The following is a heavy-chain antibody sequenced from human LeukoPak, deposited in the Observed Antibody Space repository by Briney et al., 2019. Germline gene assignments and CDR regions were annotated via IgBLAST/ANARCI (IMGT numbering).Heavy chain of an antibody. CDR2: IYPGDSDT. Sequence: GESLKISCKVSGYNFTTYWIGWVRQLPGKGLEWMGIIYPGDSDTSYSPSFQGQVTISADKSISTAYLQWSSLKASDTAMYYCARHFLGELPDMDVWGQGTTVTVSS. CDR3: ARHFLGELPDMDV. J-gene: IGHJ6*02. V-gene: IGHV5-51*01. D-gene: IGHD1-26*01. CDR1: GYNFTTYW.